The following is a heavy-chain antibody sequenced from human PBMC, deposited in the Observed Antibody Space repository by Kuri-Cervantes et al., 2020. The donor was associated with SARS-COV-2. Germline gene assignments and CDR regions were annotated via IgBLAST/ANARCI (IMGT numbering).Heavy chain of an antibody. V-gene: IGHV4-34*01. D-gene: IGHD3-3*02. Sequence: SQTLSLTCAVYGGSFSDYYWTWIRQPPGKGLEWIGEINHTGSANYNPSLKSRVTISVDTSKNQFSLKLASVTAADTAVYFRARGVVTIYGFLVPLPAAGWLDPWGQGTLVTVSS. CDR2: INHTGSA. CDR1: GGSFSDYY. CDR3: ARGVVTIYGFLVPLPAAGWLDP. J-gene: IGHJ5*02.